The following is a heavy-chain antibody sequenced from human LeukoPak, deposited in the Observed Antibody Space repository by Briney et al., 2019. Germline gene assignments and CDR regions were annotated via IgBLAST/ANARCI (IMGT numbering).Heavy chain of an antibody. V-gene: IGHV3-23*01. CDR2: ISGSGGST. J-gene: IGHJ4*02. CDR3: AKHAGPHWYSDY. Sequence: AWGALVLSCAAPWFTLCRYFVVRGRQAPGEGVGWGSTISGSGGSTFYADSVKGRFTISRDSSKNTLYLQMNNLRAEDTAVYYCAKHAGPHWYSDYWGQGTLVTVSS. CDR1: WFTLCRYF. D-gene: IGHD6-13*01.